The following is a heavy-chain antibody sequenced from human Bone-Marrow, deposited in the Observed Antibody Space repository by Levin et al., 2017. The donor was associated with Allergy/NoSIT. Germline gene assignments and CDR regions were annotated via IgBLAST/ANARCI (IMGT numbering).Heavy chain of an antibody. Sequence: GGSLRLSCAASGFTFSIYWMHWVRQVPGKGLVWVSRITGDGSSTIYADSVKGRFTISRDNAKDTVYLQMNSLRAEDTAVYYCVRGAGGADFWGQGTLVTVSS. CDR1: GFTFSIYW. V-gene: IGHV3-74*01. CDR3: VRGAGGADF. CDR2: ITGDGSST. D-gene: IGHD3-16*01. J-gene: IGHJ4*02.